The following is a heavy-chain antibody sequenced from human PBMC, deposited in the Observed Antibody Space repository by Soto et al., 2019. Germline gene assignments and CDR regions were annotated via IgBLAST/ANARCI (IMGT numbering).Heavy chain of an antibody. V-gene: IGHV1-69*06. CDR3: ARDLRRSSYYDSSGYPNFPLDY. CDR1: GGTFSSYA. D-gene: IGHD3-22*01. CDR2: IIPIFGTA. J-gene: IGHJ4*02. Sequence: SVKVSCKASGGTFSSYAISWVRQAPGQGLEWMGGIIPIFGTANYAQKFQGRVTITADKSTSTAYMELSSLRSEDTAVYYCARDLRRSSYYDSSGYPNFPLDYWGQGTLVTVSS.